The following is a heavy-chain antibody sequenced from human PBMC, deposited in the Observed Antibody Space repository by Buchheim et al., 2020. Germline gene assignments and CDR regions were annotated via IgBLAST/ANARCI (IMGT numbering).Heavy chain of an antibody. CDR3: ARVKSDPPEKIGFDY. J-gene: IGHJ4*02. CDR2: IKQDGSEK. D-gene: IGHD1-14*01. Sequence: EVQLVESGGGLVQPRGSLRLSCAASGFTFSSYWMSWVRQAPGKGLEWVANIKQDGSEKYYVDSVKGRFTISRDNAKNSLYLQMNSLRAEDTAVYYCARVKSDPPEKIGFDYWGQGTL. CDR1: GFTFSSYW. V-gene: IGHV3-7*01.